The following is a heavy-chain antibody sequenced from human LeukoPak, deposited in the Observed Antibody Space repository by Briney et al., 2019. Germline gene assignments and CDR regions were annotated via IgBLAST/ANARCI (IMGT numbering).Heavy chain of an antibody. CDR1: GYSFTSYW. V-gene: IGHV5-51*01. CDR3: ARHNPSYKYCSGGSCLMDV. CDR2: IYPGDSDT. Sequence: GESLKISCKGSGYSFTSYWIGWVRQMPGKGLEWMEIIYPGDSDTRYSPSFQGQVTISADKSISTAYLQWSSLKASDTAMYYCARHNPSYKYCSGGSCLMDVWGKGTTVTVSS. J-gene: IGHJ6*03. D-gene: IGHD2-15*01.